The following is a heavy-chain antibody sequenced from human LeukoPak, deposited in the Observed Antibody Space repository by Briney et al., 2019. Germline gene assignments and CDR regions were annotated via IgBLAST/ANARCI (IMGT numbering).Heavy chain of an antibody. Sequence: PSETLSLTCAVSGGTISSNKWWSWVRQSPGKGLEWIGSIYYSGSTYYNPSLKSRVTISVDTSKNQFSLKLSSVTAADTAVYYCARESSPYIAAAGNYWGQGTLVTVSS. V-gene: IGHV4-4*02. D-gene: IGHD6-13*01. J-gene: IGHJ4*02. CDR1: GGTISSNKW. CDR2: IYYSGST. CDR3: ARESSPYIAAAGNY.